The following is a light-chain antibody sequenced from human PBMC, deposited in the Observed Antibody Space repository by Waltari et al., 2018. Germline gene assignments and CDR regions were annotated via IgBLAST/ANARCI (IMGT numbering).Light chain of an antibody. J-gene: IGLJ3*02. CDR2: RND. CDR3: AAWDDRMNGHWV. CDR1: SSNIADNA. Sequence: QSVLTQSPSASGTPGQRVTISCSGSSSNIADNAVNWYQQLPGSAPKLLIYRNDQRPSVVPDRFSASKAGTSASLAISGLQSEDEADYYCAAWDDRMNGHWVFGGGTKVTVL. V-gene: IGLV1-44*01.